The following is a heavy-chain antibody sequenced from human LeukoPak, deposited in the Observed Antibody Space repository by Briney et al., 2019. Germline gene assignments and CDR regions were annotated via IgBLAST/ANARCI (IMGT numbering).Heavy chain of an antibody. CDR1: GFTFSSYS. Sequence: PGGSLRLSCAASGFTFSSYSMNWVRQAPGKGLEWVAVIWYDGGNKYYADSVKGRFTISRDNSKNTLYLEMNSLRAEDTAVYYCARGLTQIPRPATGLGHWGQGTLITVSS. D-gene: IGHD3-9*01. J-gene: IGHJ4*02. CDR3: ARGLTQIPRPATGLGH. V-gene: IGHV3-33*08. CDR2: IWYDGGNK.